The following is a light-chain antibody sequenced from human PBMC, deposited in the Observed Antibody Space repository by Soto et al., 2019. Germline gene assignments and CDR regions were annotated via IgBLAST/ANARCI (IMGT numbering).Light chain of an antibody. CDR1: SSNIGAGYD. CDR2: GNS. Sequence: LTHPASVSGVPRQRLPITRTESSSNIGAGYDVHWYQQLPGTAPKLLIYGNSNRPSGFPDRFSRSKSGTSASLAITGLQSEDEADYYCQSYDSSLSGYVFGTGTKVTVL. J-gene: IGLJ1*01. V-gene: IGLV1-40*01. CDR3: QSYDSSLSGYV.